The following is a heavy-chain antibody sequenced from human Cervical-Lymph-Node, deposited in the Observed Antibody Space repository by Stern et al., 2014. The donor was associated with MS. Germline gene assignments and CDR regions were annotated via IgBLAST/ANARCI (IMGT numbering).Heavy chain of an antibody. CDR2: ILPIFGTA. Sequence: VQLVESGAEVKKPGSSVRVSCKASGGTFSSYAISWVRQAPGQGLEWMGGILPIFGTANYGQQFQGQVTITAHESPRPAHREWRRLRSENTAVYYCASSVGELTPEAVWGQGTPVTVFS. D-gene: IGHD3-10*01. CDR1: GGTFSSYA. CDR3: ASSVGELTPEAV. J-gene: IGHJ6*02. V-gene: IGHV1-69*01.